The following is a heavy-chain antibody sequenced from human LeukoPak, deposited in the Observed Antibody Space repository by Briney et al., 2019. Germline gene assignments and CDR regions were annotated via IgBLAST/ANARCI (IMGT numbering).Heavy chain of an antibody. CDR3: ARAPPYCGGDCSDWYFDL. CDR2: ISRGSGSI. Sequence: PGGSLRLSCAASGFTFSSYSMNWVRQAPGKGLEWVLSISRGSGSIYYADSLKGRFTISRDNAKNSLYLQMNSLRVEDTPVYYWARAPPYCGGDCSDWYFDLWGRGTLGTVSS. V-gene: IGHV3-21*01. CDR1: GFTFSSYS. D-gene: IGHD2-21*02. J-gene: IGHJ2*01.